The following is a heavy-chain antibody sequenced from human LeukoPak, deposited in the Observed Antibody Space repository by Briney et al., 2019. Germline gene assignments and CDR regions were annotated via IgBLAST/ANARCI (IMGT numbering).Heavy chain of an antibody. CDR2: FDPEDGET. CDR1: GYTFTSYG. V-gene: IGHV1-24*01. Sequence: ASVKVSCKASGYTFTSYGISWVRQAPGKGLEWMGGFDPEDGETIYAQKFQGRVTMTEDTSTDTAYMELSSLRSEDTAVYYCASYGAGYWFDPWGQGTLVTVSS. CDR3: ASYGAGYWFDP. J-gene: IGHJ5*02. D-gene: IGHD5-18*01.